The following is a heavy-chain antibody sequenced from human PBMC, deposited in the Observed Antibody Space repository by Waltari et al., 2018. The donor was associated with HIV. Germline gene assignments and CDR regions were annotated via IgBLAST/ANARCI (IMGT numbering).Heavy chain of an antibody. CDR2: INPNRGGT. J-gene: IGHJ4*02. Sequence: QVHLVQSGAEVKKPGASVKVSCTPSGSTFTGYYMHWVRQAPGQGLEWMGRINPNRGGTNYAQKVQGRVAMTRDTSISTAYMELSRLKADDAAGYYCAGGRVYYGSGSSDYWGQGTLVTVSS. V-gene: IGHV1-2*06. CDR1: GSTFTGYY. CDR3: AGGRVYYGSGSSDY. D-gene: IGHD3-10*01.